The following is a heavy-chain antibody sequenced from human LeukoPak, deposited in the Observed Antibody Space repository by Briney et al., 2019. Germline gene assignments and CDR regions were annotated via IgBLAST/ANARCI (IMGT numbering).Heavy chain of an antibody. Sequence: ASVKVSCKASGYTFTGYYMHWVRQAPGQGLEWMGWINPNSGGTNYAQKFQGRVTMTRDTSISTAYMELSRLRSDDTGVYYCARGGQSRYSGSSVPFDPWGQGTLVTVSS. CDR1: GYTFTGYY. J-gene: IGHJ5*02. D-gene: IGHD1-26*01. V-gene: IGHV1-2*02. CDR3: ARGGQSRYSGSSVPFDP. CDR2: INPNSGGT.